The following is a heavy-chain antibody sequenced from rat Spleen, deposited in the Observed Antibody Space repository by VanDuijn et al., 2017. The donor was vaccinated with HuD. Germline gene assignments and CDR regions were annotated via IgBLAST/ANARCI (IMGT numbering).Heavy chain of an antibody. CDR1: GFSIISYH. D-gene: IGHD3-1*01. Sequence: QVQLKESGPGLVQPSQTLSLTCTVSGFSIISYHVSWVRQPPGKGLEWMGAIWSGGDTDYNSTLKSRLSISRDNSKSQVFLKMNSLQTEDTAIYFCTILGYWGQGVMVTVSS. CDR2: IWSGGDT. V-gene: IGHV2-15*01. CDR3: TILGY. J-gene: IGHJ2*01.